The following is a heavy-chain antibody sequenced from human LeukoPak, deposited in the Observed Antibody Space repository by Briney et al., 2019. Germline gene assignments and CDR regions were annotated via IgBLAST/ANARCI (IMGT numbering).Heavy chain of an antibody. CDR1: GYTFTSYY. D-gene: IGHD6-6*01. CDR3: ARPSKPYSSSSRYWFDP. V-gene: IGHV1-46*01. CDR2: INPSGGST. J-gene: IGHJ5*02. Sequence: ASVNVSCKASGYTFTSYYMHWVRQAPGQGLEWMGIINPSGGSTSYAQKFQGRVTMTRDTSTSTVYMELSSLRSEDTAVYYCARPSKPYSSSSRYWFDPWGQGTLVTVSS.